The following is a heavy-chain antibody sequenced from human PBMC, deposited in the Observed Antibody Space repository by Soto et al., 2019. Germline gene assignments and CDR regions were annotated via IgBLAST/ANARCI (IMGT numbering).Heavy chain of an antibody. D-gene: IGHD3-22*01. J-gene: IGHJ4*02. CDR2: IFSNDEK. CDR1: GFSLSNARMG. CDR3: ARIAVYYYDSSPPSYYY. V-gene: IGHV2-26*01. Sequence: QVTLKESGPVLVKPTETLTLTCTVSGFSLSNARMGVSWIRQPPGKALEWLAHIFSNDEKSYSTSLKSRLTIYKDTSKSQVVLTMTNMDPVDTATYYCARIAVYYYDSSPPSYYYWGQGTLVTVSS.